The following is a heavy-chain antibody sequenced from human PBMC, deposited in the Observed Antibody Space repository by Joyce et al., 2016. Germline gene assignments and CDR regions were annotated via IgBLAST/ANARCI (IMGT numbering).Heavy chain of an antibody. CDR3: AREGLPHGGFDY. Sequence: QVQLVQSGTEVKKPGASVKVSCKASGFTFTGYYMHWVRQAPGQGLEMIGWIKIENGDTLFAQNCQGRVTMTRDTSINTAYMEVTRLRSDDTAFYDCAREGLPHGGFDYWGLGTLVTVSS. CDR2: IKIENGDT. CDR1: GFTFTGYY. V-gene: IGHV1-2*02. J-gene: IGHJ4*02.